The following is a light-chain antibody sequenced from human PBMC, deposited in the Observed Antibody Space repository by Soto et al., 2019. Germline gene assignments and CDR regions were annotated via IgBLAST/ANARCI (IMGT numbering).Light chain of an antibody. CDR3: QQYDNLPT. J-gene: IGKJ5*01. Sequence: DIQMTQSPSSLSASVGDRVTITCQASQDISNYLNWYQQKPGKAPKLLIYDESNLETGVPSRFSGGGSGTDFSFTISSLQPEDIATYYCQQYDNLPTFGQGTRLEIK. CDR2: DES. V-gene: IGKV1-33*01. CDR1: QDISNY.